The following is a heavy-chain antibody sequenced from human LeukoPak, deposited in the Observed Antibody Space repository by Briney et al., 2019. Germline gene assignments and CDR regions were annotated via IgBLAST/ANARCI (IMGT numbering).Heavy chain of an antibody. D-gene: IGHD3-22*01. CDR2: IYHSGST. V-gene: IGHV4-34*01. CDR1: GGSFSGYY. Sequence: SETLSLTCAVYGGSFSGYYWSWVRQPPGKGLEWIGEIYHSGSTNYNPSLKSRVTISVDKSKNQFSLKLSSVTAADTAVYYYATISGYYDSSGRFDYWGQETLVTVSS. CDR3: ATISGYYDSSGRFDY. J-gene: IGHJ4*02.